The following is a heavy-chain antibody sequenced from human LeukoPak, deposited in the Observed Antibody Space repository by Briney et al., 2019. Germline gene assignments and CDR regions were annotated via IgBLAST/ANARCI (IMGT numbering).Heavy chain of an antibody. CDR3: ARGSLATHYYDSRGYGD. J-gene: IGHJ4*02. Sequence: EASVKVSCKASGYTFTSYGISWVRQAPGQGLEWMGWISAYNGNTNYAQKLQGRVTMTTDTSTSTAYMELRSLRSDDTAVYSCARGSLATHYYDSRGYGDWGQGTLVTVPS. V-gene: IGHV1-18*01. D-gene: IGHD3-22*01. CDR1: GYTFTSYG. CDR2: ISAYNGNT.